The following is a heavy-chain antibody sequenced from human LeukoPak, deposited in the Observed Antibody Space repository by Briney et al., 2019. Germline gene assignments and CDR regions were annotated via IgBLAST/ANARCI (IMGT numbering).Heavy chain of an antibody. J-gene: IGHJ4*02. D-gene: IGHD6-13*01. Sequence: SETLSLTCTVPGGSISSYYWSWIRQPPGKGLEWIGYIYYSGSTNYNPSLKSRVTISVDTSKNQFSLKLSSVTAADTAVYYCARGEIAAAFDYWGQGTLVTVSS. CDR1: GGSISSYY. CDR2: IYYSGST. CDR3: ARGEIAAAFDY. V-gene: IGHV4-59*01.